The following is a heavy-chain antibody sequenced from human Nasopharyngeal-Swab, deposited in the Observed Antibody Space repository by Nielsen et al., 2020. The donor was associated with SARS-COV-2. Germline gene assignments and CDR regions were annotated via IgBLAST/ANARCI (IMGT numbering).Heavy chain of an antibody. CDR3: ARRAVGGYHPNYYYGMDV. J-gene: IGHJ6*02. Sequence: WIRQPPGKGLEWIGYIYYSGSTNYNPSLKSRVTISVDTSKNQFSLKLSSVTAADTAVYYCARRAVGGYHPNYYYGMDVWGQGTTVTVPS. V-gene: IGHV4-59*08. D-gene: IGHD5-18*01. CDR2: IYYSGST.